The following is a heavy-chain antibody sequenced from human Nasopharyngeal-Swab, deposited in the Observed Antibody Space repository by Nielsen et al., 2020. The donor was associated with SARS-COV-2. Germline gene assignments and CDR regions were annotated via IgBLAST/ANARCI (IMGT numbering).Heavy chain of an antibody. CDR2: ISYDGSNK. D-gene: IGHD3-10*01. CDR1: GFTFSSYA. V-gene: IGHV3-30-3*01. CDR3: AAAIWFGELLGSY. Sequence: GESLKISCAASGFTFSSYAMHWVRQAPGKGLEWVAVISYDGSNKYYADSVKGRFTISRDNSKNTLYLQMNSLGAEDTAVYYCAAAIWFGELLGSYWGQGTLVPSPQ. J-gene: IGHJ4*02.